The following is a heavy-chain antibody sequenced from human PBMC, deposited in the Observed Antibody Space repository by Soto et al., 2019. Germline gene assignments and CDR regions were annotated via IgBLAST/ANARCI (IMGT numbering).Heavy chain of an antibody. CDR3: ARVVTIFGVVITRWFDP. Sequence: QVQLVQSGAEVKKPGSSVKVSCKASGGTFSSYAISWVRQAPGQGLEWMGGIIPIFGTANYAQKFQGRVTITAAESTSTAYMELSSLRSEDTAVYYCARVVTIFGVVITRWFDPWGQGTLVTVSS. CDR1: GGTFSSYA. D-gene: IGHD3-3*01. CDR2: IIPIFGTA. V-gene: IGHV1-69*12. J-gene: IGHJ5*02.